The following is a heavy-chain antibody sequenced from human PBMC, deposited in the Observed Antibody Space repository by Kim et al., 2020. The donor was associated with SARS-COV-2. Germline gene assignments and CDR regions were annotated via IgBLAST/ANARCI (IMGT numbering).Heavy chain of an antibody. CDR2: INWNSGKI. J-gene: IGHJ4*02. Sequence: GGSLRLSCAASGFTFDDYAMHWVRQAPGKGLEWVSGINWNSGKIGYADSVKGRFTISRDNAKNSLYLQMNSLRAEDTALYYCANKGYWGQGTLVTVSS. V-gene: IGHV3-9*01. CDR1: GFTFDDYA. CDR3: ANKGY.